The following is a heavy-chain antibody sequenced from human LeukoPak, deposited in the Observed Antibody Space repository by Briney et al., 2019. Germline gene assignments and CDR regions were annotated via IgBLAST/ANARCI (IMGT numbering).Heavy chain of an antibody. CDR3: ARDMVRDPDVGGDAFDI. CDR1: GGSISSYY. D-gene: IGHD3-10*01. Sequence: SETLSLTCTVSGGSISSYYWSWIRQPPGKGLEWIGSIYHSGSTYYNPSLKSRVTISVDTSKNQFSLKLSSVTAADTAVYYCARDMVRDPDVGGDAFDIWGQGTMVTVSS. V-gene: IGHV4-38-2*02. J-gene: IGHJ3*02. CDR2: IYHSGST.